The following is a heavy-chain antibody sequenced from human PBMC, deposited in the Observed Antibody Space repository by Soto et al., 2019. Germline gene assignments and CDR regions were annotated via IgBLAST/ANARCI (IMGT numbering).Heavy chain of an antibody. D-gene: IGHD3-16*02. CDR1: GDSFTRYL. CDR3: ARIAITFGGVILTSGDY. V-gene: IGHV5-10-1*01. Sequence: VESLTPYWKSPGDSFTRYLLIWVPQITGEGLEWMGRIDPSDSYTDYSPSFQGHVTISADKSISTAYLQWRSLTASATAMYYCARIAITFGGVILTSGDYWGQGTLVTVSS. J-gene: IGHJ4*02. CDR2: IDPSDSYT.